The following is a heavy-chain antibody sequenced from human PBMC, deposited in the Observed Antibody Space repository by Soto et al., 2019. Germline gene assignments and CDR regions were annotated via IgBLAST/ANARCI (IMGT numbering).Heavy chain of an antibody. Sequence: GGSLRLSCAASGFTFSSYAMSWVRQAPGKGLEWVSAISGSGGSTYYADSVKGRFTISRDNSKNTLYLQMNSLRAEDTAVYYCAKDFQGRYYYYYGMDVWGQGTTVTVSS. CDR1: GFTFSSYA. J-gene: IGHJ6*02. CDR2: ISGSGGST. V-gene: IGHV3-23*01. CDR3: AKDFQGRYYYYYGMDV.